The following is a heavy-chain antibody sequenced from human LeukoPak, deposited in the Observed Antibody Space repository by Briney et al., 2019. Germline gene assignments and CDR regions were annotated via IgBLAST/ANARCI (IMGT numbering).Heavy chain of an antibody. CDR1: GYTFTSYA. D-gene: IGHD4-23*01. V-gene: IGHV7-4-1*02. CDR3: ARPSRYDYGGNSDAFDI. CDR2: INTNTGNP. J-gene: IGHJ3*02. Sequence: ASVKVSCKAPGYTFTSYAMNWVRQAPGQGLEWMGWINTNTGNPTYAQGFTGRFVFSLDTSVSTAYLQISSLKAEDTAVYYCARPSRYDYGGNSDAFDIWGQGTMVTVSS.